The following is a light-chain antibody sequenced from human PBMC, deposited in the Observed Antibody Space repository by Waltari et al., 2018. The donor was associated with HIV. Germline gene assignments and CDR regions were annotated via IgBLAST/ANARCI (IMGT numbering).Light chain of an antibody. CDR2: DDT. V-gene: IGLV3-10*01. Sequence: SYELTQPPSVSVSPGQTARITCSGAALPTKYAYWYQQKSGQAPILVIYDDTKRPSGIPERFSGSTSGTMATLTISGAQVEDEADYYCYSRDTSGIHFVFGTGTKVTVL. J-gene: IGLJ1*01. CDR1: ALPTKY. CDR3: YSRDTSGIHFV.